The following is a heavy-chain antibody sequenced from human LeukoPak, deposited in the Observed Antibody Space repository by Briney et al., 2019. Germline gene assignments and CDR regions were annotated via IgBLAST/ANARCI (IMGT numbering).Heavy chain of an antibody. CDR3: AKDAMTTVTTPTVCYYYGMDV. CDR2: ISYDGSNK. Sequence: GRSLRLSCAASGFTFSSYGMHWVRQAPGKGLEWVAVISYDGSNKYYADSVKGRFTISRDNSKNTLYLQMNSLRAEDTAVYYCAKDAMTTVTTPTVCYYYGMDVWGQGTTVTVSS. CDR1: GFTFSSYG. V-gene: IGHV3-30*18. D-gene: IGHD4-4*01. J-gene: IGHJ6*02.